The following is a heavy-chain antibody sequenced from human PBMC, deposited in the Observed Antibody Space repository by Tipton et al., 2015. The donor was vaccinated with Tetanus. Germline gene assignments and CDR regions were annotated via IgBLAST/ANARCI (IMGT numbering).Heavy chain of an antibody. CDR2: IYTSGST. D-gene: IGHD3-10*01. Sequence: TLSLTCTVSGGSISSYYWSWIRQPAGRGLEWIGRIYTSGSTNYNPSLKSRVTMSVDTSKNQFSLKLSSVTAADTAVYYCAGPQYYYGSGSYYAFDIWGQGTMVTVSS. V-gene: IGHV4-4*07. CDR1: GGSISSYY. J-gene: IGHJ3*02. CDR3: AGPQYYYGSGSYYAFDI.